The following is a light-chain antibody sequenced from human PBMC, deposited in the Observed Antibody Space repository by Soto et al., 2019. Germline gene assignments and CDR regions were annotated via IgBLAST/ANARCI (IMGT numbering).Light chain of an antibody. CDR3: QSYDSSLSGWDVV. Sequence: QSVLTQPPSVSGAPGQRVTISCTGSSSNIGAGYDVHWYQQLPGTAPKLLIYGNSNRPSGVPDRFSGSKSGTSASLAITGLQAEDEADDYCQSYDSSLSGWDVVFGGGTKVTVL. J-gene: IGLJ2*01. CDR2: GNS. CDR1: SSNIGAGYD. V-gene: IGLV1-40*01.